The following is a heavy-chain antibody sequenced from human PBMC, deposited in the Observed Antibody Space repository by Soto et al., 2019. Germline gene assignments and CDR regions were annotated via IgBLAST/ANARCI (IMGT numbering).Heavy chain of an antibody. D-gene: IGHD3-22*01. CDR1: GGTFGSDA. J-gene: IGHJ5*02. CDR3: ARDRTDSGYYTNWLDP. V-gene: IGHV1-69*06. CDR2: IIPIFGTT. Sequence: ASVKVSCKASGGTFGSDAITRVRQAPGQGLEWVGRIIPIFGTTNYAQNLQGRVTISADKSTLTSYMELHSLTSDDTALYYCARDRTDSGYYTNWLDPWGQGTQVTVSS.